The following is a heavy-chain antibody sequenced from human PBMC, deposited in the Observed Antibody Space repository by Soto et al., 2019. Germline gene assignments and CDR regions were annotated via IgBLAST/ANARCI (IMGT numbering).Heavy chain of an antibody. CDR1: GYTFTGYY. Sequence: ASVKVSCKASGYTFTGYYMHWVRQAPGQGLEWMGWINPNSGGTNYAQKFQGRVTMTRDTSISTAYMELSRLRSGDTAVYYCASHSGITCGVVIVGYNYGMDIWGQGTTVTVSS. CDR3: ASHSGITCGVVIVGYNYGMDI. D-gene: IGHD3-16*02. CDR2: INPNSGGT. V-gene: IGHV1-2*02. J-gene: IGHJ6*02.